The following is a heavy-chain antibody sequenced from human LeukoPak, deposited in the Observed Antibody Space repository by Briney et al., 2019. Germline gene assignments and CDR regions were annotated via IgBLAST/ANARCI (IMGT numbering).Heavy chain of an antibody. V-gene: IGHV1-8*01. CDR3: ARVMPSLRD. CDR1: GYTFTSYD. CDR2: LNPNSGNT. Sequence: VASLKVSCKDSGYTFTSYDINWVRQATGQRLERMGWLNPNSGNTGYAQKFQGRVTMTRNTSISTAYMELSSLRSEDTAVYYCARVMPSLRDWGQGTLVTVSS. J-gene: IGHJ4*02. D-gene: IGHD2-2*01.